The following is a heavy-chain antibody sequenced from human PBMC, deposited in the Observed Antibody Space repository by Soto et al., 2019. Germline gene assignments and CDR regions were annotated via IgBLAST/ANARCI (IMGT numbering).Heavy chain of an antibody. CDR2: IYYSGST. V-gene: IGHV4-39*01. D-gene: IGHD3-9*01. J-gene: IGHJ6*02. CDR1: GGSISSSSYY. CDR3: ARPGWYYDILTGYQYGMDV. Sequence: TLSLTCTVSGGSISSSSYYWGWIRQPPGKGLEWIGSIYYSGSTYYNPSLKSRVTISVDTSKNQFSLKLSSVTSADTAVYFCARPGWYYDILTGYQYGMDVWGQGTTVTVSS.